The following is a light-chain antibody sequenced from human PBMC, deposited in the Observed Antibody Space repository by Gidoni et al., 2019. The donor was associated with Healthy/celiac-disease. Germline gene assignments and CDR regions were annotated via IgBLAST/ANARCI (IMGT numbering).Light chain of an antibody. CDR2: DNN. Sequence: QSVLTQPPSVSAAPGHKVTIPCSGSSSNIGNNYVPWYQQLPGTAPKLLIYDNNKRSSGIPDRFSGSKSGTSATLGITGRQTGDEADYYCGTWDSSLSAGVFGGGTKLTVL. CDR1: SSNIGNNY. J-gene: IGLJ3*02. CDR3: GTWDSSLSAGV. V-gene: IGLV1-51*01.